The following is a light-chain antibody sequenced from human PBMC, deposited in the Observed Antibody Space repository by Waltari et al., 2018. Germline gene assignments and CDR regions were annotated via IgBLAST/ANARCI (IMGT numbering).Light chain of an antibody. J-gene: IGLJ1*01. CDR2: QDV. V-gene: IGLV3-1*01. Sequence: CWYQQKPGQSPVLVIYQDVRRPSEIPQRFSGSNSGNTATLTISGTQPMDEADYYCQAWDSGVAGVFGTGTKVTVL. CDR3: QAWDSGVAGV.